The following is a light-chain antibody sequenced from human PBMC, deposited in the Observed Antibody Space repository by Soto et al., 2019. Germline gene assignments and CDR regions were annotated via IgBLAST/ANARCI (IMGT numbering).Light chain of an antibody. V-gene: IGKV1-39*01. Sequence: DIQMTQSPSFLSASVGDRVSISCRASQSIRSYLNWYQQKPGKAPKLLIYAASTLQSGVPSRFTGSGSGTDFTLTISSLQPEDFATYYCQQSYTSWWTFGQGTKVDIK. CDR3: QQSYTSWWT. CDR1: QSIRSY. CDR2: AAS. J-gene: IGKJ1*01.